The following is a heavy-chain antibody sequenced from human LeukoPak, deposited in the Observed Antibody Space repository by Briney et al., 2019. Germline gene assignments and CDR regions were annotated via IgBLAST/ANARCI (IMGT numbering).Heavy chain of an antibody. CDR2: IYNNGST. Sequence: PSETLSLTCTVSGGTINTYSWNWIRQPPGKGLEWIGCIYNNGSTNSNHSPKSRITISVDTSKNQYSLKLTSVTAADTAVYYCARRMRMSGMGEGNWLDPWGQGTLVTVSS. V-gene: IGHV4-59*08. J-gene: IGHJ5*02. CDR1: GGTINTYS. CDR3: ARRMRMSGMGEGNWLDP. D-gene: IGHD1-1*01.